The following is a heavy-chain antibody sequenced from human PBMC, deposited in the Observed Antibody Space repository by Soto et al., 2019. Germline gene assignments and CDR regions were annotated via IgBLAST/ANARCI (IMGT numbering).Heavy chain of an antibody. Sequence: QVQLVQSGAEVKKPGASVKVSCKASGYTFTTYGIGWVRQAPGQGLEWMGWISTYNGNTNYAQKFQGRVTMTTDTSTNTAYMERRSLNSDDTAVYYCARDHVDTAMARFDYWGQGTLVTVSS. CDR2: ISTYNGNT. D-gene: IGHD5-18*01. CDR1: GYTFTTYG. V-gene: IGHV1-18*01. CDR3: ARDHVDTAMARFDY. J-gene: IGHJ4*02.